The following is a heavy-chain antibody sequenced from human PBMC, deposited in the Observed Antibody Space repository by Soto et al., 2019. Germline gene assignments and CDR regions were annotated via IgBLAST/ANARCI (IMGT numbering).Heavy chain of an antibody. CDR2: IKEDASEK. V-gene: IGHV3-7*01. Sequence: EVQLVESGGGLVQPGGSLRLSGAASGFTFRISWMSWVRQAPGKGLEWVASIKEDASEKYYVDSVKGRFTISRDNANRSLYLQMNSLRAEDTAVYYCARGPYWGQGTLVTVSS. CDR3: ARGPY. CDR1: GFTFRISW. J-gene: IGHJ4*02.